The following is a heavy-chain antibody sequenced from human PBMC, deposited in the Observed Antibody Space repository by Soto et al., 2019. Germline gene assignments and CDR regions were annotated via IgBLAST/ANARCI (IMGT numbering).Heavy chain of an antibody. D-gene: IGHD5-12*01. CDR3: AKDAVSRDGVWLVHD. CDR1: GFSFGDYA. Sequence: PGGSLRLSCAASGFSFGDYAMIWIRQVPGKGLEWISGLYGSGGGIHYADSVKGRFTIPRDNSAYSVYLQMNNLRAEDTAVYYCAKDAVSRDGVWLVHDWGQGTVVTVSS. V-gene: IGHV3-23*01. CDR2: LYGSGGGI. J-gene: IGHJ4*02.